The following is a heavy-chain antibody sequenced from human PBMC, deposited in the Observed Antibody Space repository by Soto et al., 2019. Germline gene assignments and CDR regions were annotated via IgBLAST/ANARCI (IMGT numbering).Heavy chain of an antibody. J-gene: IGHJ5*02. CDR1: GGSISSGGYY. CDR3: ARHQPNWFDP. CDR2: IYYSGST. V-gene: IGHV4-31*03. Sequence: SETLSLTCTVSGGSISSGGYYWSWIRQHPGKGLEWIGYIYYSGSTYYNPSLKSRVTISVDTSKNQFSLKLSSVTAADTAVYYCARHQPNWFDPWGQGTLVTVSS.